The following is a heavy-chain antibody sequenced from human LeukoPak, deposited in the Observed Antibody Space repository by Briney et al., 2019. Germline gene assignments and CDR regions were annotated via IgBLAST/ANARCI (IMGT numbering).Heavy chain of an antibody. CDR3: ARGQQKYYDSSRYNWFDP. V-gene: IGHV4-61*02. CDR2: IYTSGST. CDR1: GGSISSGSYY. J-gene: IGHJ5*02. Sequence: SETLSLTCTVSGGSISSGSYYWSWIRQPAGKGVEWIGRIYTSGSTNYNPSLKSRVTISVDTSKNQFSLELSSLTAADTAVYYCARGQQKYYDSSRYNWFDPWGEGTIVTVSS. D-gene: IGHD3-22*01.